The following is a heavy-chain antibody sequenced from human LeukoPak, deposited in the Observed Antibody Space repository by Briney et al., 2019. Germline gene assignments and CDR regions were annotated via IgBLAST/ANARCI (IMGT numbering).Heavy chain of an antibody. CDR3: ARDSSTYSSSWYVLDY. Sequence: ASVKVSCKASGYTFTSYGISWVRQAPGQGLEWMGWISAYNGNTNYAQKFQGRGTMTTDTSTSTAYMELRSLRSDDTAVYYCARDSSTYSSSWYVLDYWGQGTLVTVSS. J-gene: IGHJ4*02. D-gene: IGHD6-13*01. V-gene: IGHV1-18*01. CDR1: GYTFTSYG. CDR2: ISAYNGNT.